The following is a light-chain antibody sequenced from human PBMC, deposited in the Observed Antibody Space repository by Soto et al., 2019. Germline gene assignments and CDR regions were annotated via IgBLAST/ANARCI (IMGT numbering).Light chain of an antibody. V-gene: IGKV3-20*01. Sequence: EIVLTQSPGTLSLSPGERATLSCRASQSVSSSFLAWYQQKPGQAPRLLIYGASNSATGIPDRFSGSGSGTDFTLTISRLEPEDFAVYYCQQDVTSPWAFGQGTEVAIE. J-gene: IGKJ1*01. CDR1: QSVSSSF. CDR2: GAS. CDR3: QQDVTSPWA.